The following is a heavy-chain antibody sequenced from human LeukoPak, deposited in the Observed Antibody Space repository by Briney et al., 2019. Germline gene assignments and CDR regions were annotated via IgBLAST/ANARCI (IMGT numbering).Heavy chain of an antibody. D-gene: IGHD1-26*01. CDR3: AKDEWELRPRGLSD. J-gene: IGHJ4*02. V-gene: IGHV3-23*01. CDR1: GFTFSSYA. Sequence: GGSLRLSCAASGFTFSSYATSWVRQAPGKGLEWVSAISGSGGSTYYADSVKGRFTISRDNSKNTLYLQMNSLRAEDTAVYYCAKDEWELRPRGLSDWGQGTLVTVSS. CDR2: ISGSGGST.